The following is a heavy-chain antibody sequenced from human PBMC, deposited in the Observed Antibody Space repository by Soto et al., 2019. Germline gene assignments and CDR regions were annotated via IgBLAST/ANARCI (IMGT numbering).Heavy chain of an antibody. V-gene: IGHV3-23*01. Sequence: EVQLLESGGGLVQPGGSLRLSCAASGFTFNTYSMAWVRQAPGKGLAWISGLSGGGANTFYADSVRGRFTISVDHSRNTVYLQMNSLRVEDTAVYYCARWAGYGDEWGQGTLVTVSS. CDR3: ARWAGYGDE. J-gene: IGHJ4*02. D-gene: IGHD5-12*01. CDR1: GFTFNTYS. CDR2: LSGGGANT.